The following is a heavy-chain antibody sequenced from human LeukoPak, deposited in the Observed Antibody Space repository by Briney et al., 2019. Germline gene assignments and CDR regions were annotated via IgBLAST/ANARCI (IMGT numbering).Heavy chain of an antibody. CDR1: GFTFSRYW. D-gene: IGHD6-19*01. V-gene: IGHV3-74*01. Sequence: GGSLRLSCAASGFTFSRYWMHWVRQAPGKGLVWVSRINSDGRSTNYADSVKGRFTISRDNAKNTLYLQMNSLRAEDTAVYYCARDPDSSGWSSIEYWGQGTLVSVSS. CDR3: ARDPDSSGWSSIEY. CDR2: INSDGRST. J-gene: IGHJ4*02.